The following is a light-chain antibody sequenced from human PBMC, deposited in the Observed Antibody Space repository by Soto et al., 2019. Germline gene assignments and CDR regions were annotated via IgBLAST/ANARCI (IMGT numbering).Light chain of an antibody. Sequence: DVQMTQSPSTLSASVGDRVTITCRASQSIGSWLAWYQQKPGKAPKLLIYDASILENGVPSRFSGSGSGTEFALTISRLQADDFAIYYCQQYNSYPPNFGGGTTVEIK. CDR1: QSIGSW. CDR2: DAS. J-gene: IGKJ4*01. V-gene: IGKV1-5*01. CDR3: QQYNSYPPN.